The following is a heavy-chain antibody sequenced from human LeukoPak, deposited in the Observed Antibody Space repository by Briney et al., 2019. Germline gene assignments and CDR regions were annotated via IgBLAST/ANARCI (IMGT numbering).Heavy chain of an antibody. J-gene: IGHJ4*02. CDR1: GGSISSYY. D-gene: IGHD5-24*01. CDR3: ARGGWLHY. Sequence: SETLSLTCTVSGGSISSYYWSWIRQPPGKGLEWIGYIYYSGSTNYNPSLKSRVTISVDTSKNQFSLKLSSVTAADTAVYYCARGGWLHYWGQGTLVTVSS. V-gene: IGHV4-59*08. CDR2: IYYSGST.